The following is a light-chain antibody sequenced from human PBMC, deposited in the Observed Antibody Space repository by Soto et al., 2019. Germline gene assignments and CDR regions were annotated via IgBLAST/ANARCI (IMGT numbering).Light chain of an antibody. CDR2: GAS. V-gene: IGKV1-33*01. Sequence: DLPMTQSPSSLSASVGARVSITCQASQDIRTSLSWFQQKPGRAPKLLIYGASYLETGVPSRFRGSGSGTDFTFTISSLQPEDIATYYCQHFHNLPPFTFGPGTMVDVK. CDR1: QDIRTS. CDR3: QHFHNLPPFT. J-gene: IGKJ3*01.